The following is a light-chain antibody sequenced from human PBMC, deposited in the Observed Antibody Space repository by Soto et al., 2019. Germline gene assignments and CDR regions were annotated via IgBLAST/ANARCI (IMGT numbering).Light chain of an antibody. Sequence: IVMTQSPATLSTLPGERATLSCRASQTVGSNLAWYQQKPGQAPRLLIYGASTRATGIPARFSGSGAGTEFTLTISSLQSEDFAIYYCQHYTNWPPWTFGQGTKVDIK. V-gene: IGKV3-15*01. CDR1: QTVGSN. J-gene: IGKJ1*01. CDR2: GAS. CDR3: QHYTNWPPWT.